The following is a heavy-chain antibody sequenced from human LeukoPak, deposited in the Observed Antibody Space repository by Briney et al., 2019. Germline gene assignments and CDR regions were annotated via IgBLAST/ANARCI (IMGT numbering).Heavy chain of an antibody. CDR2: ISSSSSTI. D-gene: IGHD3-10*01. CDR3: ARESTYYYGSGPQRGRDY. V-gene: IGHV3-48*01. Sequence: PGGSLRLSCAASGFTFSSYSMNWVRQAPGKGLEWVSYISSSSSTIYYADSVKGRFTISRDNSKNTLYLQMNSLRAEDTAVYYCARESTYYYGSGPQRGRDYWGQGTLVTVSS. CDR1: GFTFSSYS. J-gene: IGHJ4*02.